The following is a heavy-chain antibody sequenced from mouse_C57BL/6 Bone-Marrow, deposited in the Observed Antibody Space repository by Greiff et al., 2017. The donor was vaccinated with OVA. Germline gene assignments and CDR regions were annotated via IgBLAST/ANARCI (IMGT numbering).Heavy chain of an antibody. D-gene: IGHD1-1*01. CDR1: GFTFSDYG. V-gene: IGHV5-17*01. CDR2: ISSGSSTI. J-gene: IGHJ4*01. CDR3: RAVVAPGAMDY. Sequence: EVQLKESGGGLVKPGGSLKLSCAASGFTFSDYGMHWVRQAPEKGLEWVAYISSGSSTIYYADTVKGRFTISRDNAKNTLFLQMTSLRSEDTAMYYCRAVVAPGAMDYWGQGTSVTVSS.